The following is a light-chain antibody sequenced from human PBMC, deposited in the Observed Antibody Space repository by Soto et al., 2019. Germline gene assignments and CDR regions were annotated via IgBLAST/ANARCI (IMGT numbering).Light chain of an antibody. CDR2: DAS. J-gene: IGKJ4*01. CDR3: QQYSNWPPA. Sequence: EMVMTQSPSTLSLSPGGRATLSCRASQSVSSKLVWYQQKPGQAPRLLIYDASTRATGIPARFSGSGSGTEFTLTISSLQSEDFAVYYCQQYSNWPPAFGGGTKVDIK. V-gene: IGKV3-15*01. CDR1: QSVSSK.